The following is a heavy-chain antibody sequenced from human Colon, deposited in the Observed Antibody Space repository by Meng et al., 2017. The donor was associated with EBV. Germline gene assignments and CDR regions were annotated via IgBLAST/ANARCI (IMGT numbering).Heavy chain of an antibody. J-gene: IGHJ4*02. CDR3: ARAARCSGFDY. V-gene: IGHV6-1*01. D-gene: IGHD6-19*01. Sequence: SGPLGVKRPQPRSRTLALPRDCGSSDRSICNWIRQSPSGGLEGLGRGYYSSKWKIKYAESLKSRITINPDTSKNPVSMELNTVTPEDTAMYYCARAARCSGFDYWGQGTLVTVSS. CDR1: RDCGSSDRSI. CDR2: GYYSSKWKI.